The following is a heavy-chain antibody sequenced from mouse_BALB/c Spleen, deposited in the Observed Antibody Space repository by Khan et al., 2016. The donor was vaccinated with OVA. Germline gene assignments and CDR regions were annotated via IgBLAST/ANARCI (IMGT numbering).Heavy chain of an antibody. V-gene: IGHV1S34*01. Sequence: LVKTGASVKISCKASGYSFTGYYMHWVKQSHGKNLEWIGNISSYIGTTGYNQKFKGKATFTVDTSSSTAYMQFHSLTSSDSSVCYCARSHYEGTHYYSMDYWGKGTTDTVSS. D-gene: IGHD1-1*01. CDR1: GYSFTGYY. CDR2: ISSYIGTT. J-gene: IGHJ4*01. CDR3: ARSHYEGTHYYSMDY.